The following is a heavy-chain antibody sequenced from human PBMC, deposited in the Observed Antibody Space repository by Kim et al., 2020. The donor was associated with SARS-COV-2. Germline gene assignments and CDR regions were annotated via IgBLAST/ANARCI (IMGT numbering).Heavy chain of an antibody. CDR2: INHSGST. Sequence: SETLSLTCAVYGGSFSGYYWSWIRQPPGKGLEWIGEINHSGSTNYNPSLKSRVTISVDTSKNQFSLKLSSVTAADTAVYYCARVRPKKYSSSWYGWFDPWGQGTLVTVSS. D-gene: IGHD6-13*01. CDR1: GGSFSGYY. J-gene: IGHJ5*02. CDR3: ARVRPKKYSSSWYGWFDP. V-gene: IGHV4-34*01.